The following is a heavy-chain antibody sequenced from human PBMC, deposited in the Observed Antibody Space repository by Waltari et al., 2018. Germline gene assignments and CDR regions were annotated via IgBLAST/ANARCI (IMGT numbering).Heavy chain of an antibody. J-gene: IGHJ4*02. Sequence: EVQLVESGGGLVKPGGSLRLSCAASGFTFSSYSMNWVRQAPGKGLEWVSSIRSSSSYIYYADSVKGRFTISRDNAKNSLYLQMNSLRAEDTAVYYCARLGDDLGYCNYWGQGTLVTVSS. CDR3: ARLGDDLGYCNY. CDR2: IRSSSSYI. CDR1: GFTFSSYS. D-gene: IGHD2-15*01. V-gene: IGHV3-21*01.